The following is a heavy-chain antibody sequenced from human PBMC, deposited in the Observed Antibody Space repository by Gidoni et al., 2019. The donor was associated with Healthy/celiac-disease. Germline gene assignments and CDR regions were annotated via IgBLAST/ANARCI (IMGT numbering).Heavy chain of an antibody. CDR3: ARDFAMIVYYYYGMDV. V-gene: IGHV3-33*01. CDR2: IWYDGSNK. CDR1: GFTFSSYG. Sequence: QVQLVESGGGVVQPGRSLRLSCAASGFTFSSYGMHWVRQAPGKGLEWVAVIWYDGSNKYYADSVKGRFTISRDNSKNTLYLQMNSLRAEDTAVYYCARDFAMIVYYYYGMDVWGQGTTVTVSS. J-gene: IGHJ6*02. D-gene: IGHD3-22*01.